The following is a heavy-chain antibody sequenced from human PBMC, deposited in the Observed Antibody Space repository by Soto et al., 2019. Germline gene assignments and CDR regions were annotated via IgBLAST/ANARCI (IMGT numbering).Heavy chain of an antibody. D-gene: IGHD4-17*01. CDR2: IYYSGTT. CDR3: ATMGTPVTGLYYFDY. Sequence: SETLSLTCTVSGGSISSYYWSWIRQPPGKGLEWIGYIYYSGTTHYSASLRSRVSISVDTSKNQFSLDLSSVTAADTAVYYCATMGTPVTGLYYFDYWGQGTLVTVS. V-gene: IGHV4-59*08. J-gene: IGHJ4*02. CDR1: GGSISSYY.